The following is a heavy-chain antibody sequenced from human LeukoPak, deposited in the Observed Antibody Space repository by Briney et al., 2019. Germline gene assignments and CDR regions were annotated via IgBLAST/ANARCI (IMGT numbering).Heavy chain of an antibody. D-gene: IGHD3-3*01. Sequence: GASVKVSCKASGYTFTSYYMHWARQAPGEGLEWMGIINPSGGSTSYAQKFQGRVTMTRDTSTSTVYMELSSLRSEDTAVYYCARENAYYDCWSGTGDYYYGMDVWGQGTTVTVSS. V-gene: IGHV1-46*01. J-gene: IGHJ6*02. CDR2: INPSGGST. CDR1: GYTFTSYY. CDR3: ARENAYYDCWSGTGDYYYGMDV.